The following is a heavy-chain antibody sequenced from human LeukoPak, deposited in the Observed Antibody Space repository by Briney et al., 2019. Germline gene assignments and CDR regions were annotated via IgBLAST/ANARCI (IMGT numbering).Heavy chain of an antibody. CDR3: ARGYCSGGDCYELDY. CDR2: IYPNNGGT. J-gene: IGHJ4*02. V-gene: IGHV1-2*02. D-gene: IGHD2-15*01. CDR1: GYTFTSYY. Sequence: ASMKVSCKASGYTFTSYYMHWVRQAPGQGLEWMGWIYPNNGGTNYAQKFHGRVTMTRDTSIDTAYMELSRLKSDDKAVYYCARGYCSGGDCYELDYWGQGTLATVAS.